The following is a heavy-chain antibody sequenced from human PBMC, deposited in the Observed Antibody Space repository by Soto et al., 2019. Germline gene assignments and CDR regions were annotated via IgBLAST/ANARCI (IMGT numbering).Heavy chain of an antibody. Sequence: PGGSLRLSCAASGFTFSSYWMSWVRQAPGKGLEWVANIKQDGSEKYYVDSVKGRFTISRDNAKNSLYLQMNSLRAEDTAVYYCARDGNYDFWSGYFRYYYMDVWGKGTTVTV. J-gene: IGHJ6*03. D-gene: IGHD3-3*01. CDR1: GFTFSSYW. CDR2: IKQDGSEK. V-gene: IGHV3-7*01. CDR3: ARDGNYDFWSGYFRYYYMDV.